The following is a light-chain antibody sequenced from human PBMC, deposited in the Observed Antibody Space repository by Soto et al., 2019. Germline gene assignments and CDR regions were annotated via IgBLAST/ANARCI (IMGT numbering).Light chain of an antibody. CDR1: TSDVGYSNG. CDR2: DNN. V-gene: IGLV2-18*01. Sequence: QSVLTQPPSVSRSPGQSVAISCTGTTSDVGYSNGVSWYHQPPGTAPKLIIYDNNNRPSGVPDRFSGSKSGTSASLAISGLRSEDEADYYCAAWDDSLSGPHYVFGTGTKVTVL. J-gene: IGLJ1*01. CDR3: AAWDDSLSGPHYV.